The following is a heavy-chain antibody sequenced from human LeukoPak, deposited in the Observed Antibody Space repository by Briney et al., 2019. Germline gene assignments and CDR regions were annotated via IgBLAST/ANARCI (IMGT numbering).Heavy chain of an antibody. CDR1: GGSISSYY. Sequence: SETPSLTCTVSGGSISSYYWSWIRQLPGKGLEWIGYIYYSGSTNYNPSLKSRVTISVDTSKNQFSLKLSSVTAADTAVYYCARTHRGDQLLRDWGQGTLVTVSS. CDR3: ARTHRGDQLLRD. J-gene: IGHJ4*02. V-gene: IGHV4-59*01. CDR2: IYYSGST. D-gene: IGHD2-15*01.